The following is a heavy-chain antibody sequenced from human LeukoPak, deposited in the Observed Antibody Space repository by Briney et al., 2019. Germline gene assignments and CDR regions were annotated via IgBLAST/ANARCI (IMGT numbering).Heavy chain of an antibody. Sequence: PSETLFLTCTVSGYSISSGYYWGWIRQPPGKGLEWIGRIYTSGSTNYNPSLKSRVTMSVDTSKNQFSLKLSSVTAADTAVYYCARGPTTVTRAFDYWGQGTLVTVSS. CDR2: IYTSGST. CDR3: ARGPTTVTRAFDY. V-gene: IGHV4-38-2*02. D-gene: IGHD4-17*01. CDR1: GYSISSGYY. J-gene: IGHJ4*02.